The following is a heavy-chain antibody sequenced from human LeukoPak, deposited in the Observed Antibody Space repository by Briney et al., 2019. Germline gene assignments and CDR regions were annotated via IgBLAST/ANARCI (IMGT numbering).Heavy chain of an antibody. CDR2: IWYDGSNK. CDR1: GLSLSTYG. Sequence: PGRSLRLSCAASGLSLSTYGMHWVRQAPGKGLEWVALIWYDGSNKYYADSVKGRFTISRDNSKNTVYLQMNSLTSDDTSLYYCARGYYHDSGTGLAYFDYWGQGTLVTVSS. CDR3: ARGYYHDSGTGLAYFDY. J-gene: IGHJ4*02. V-gene: IGHV3-33*01. D-gene: IGHD3-10*01.